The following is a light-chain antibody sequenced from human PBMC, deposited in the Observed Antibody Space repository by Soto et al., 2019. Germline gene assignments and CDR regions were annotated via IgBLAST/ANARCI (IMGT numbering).Light chain of an antibody. Sequence: QSALTQPPSASGSPGQSVTISCTGTSSDIGAYNYVSWYQQHPGKAPKLMIYEVSNRKRPSGVPDCFSGSESGNTASLTVSGLQAEDEADYYCSSYAGSSVVFGGGTKLTVL. J-gene: IGLJ2*01. V-gene: IGLV2-8*01. CDR3: SSYAGSSVV. CDR1: SSDIGAYNY. CDR2: EVSNR.